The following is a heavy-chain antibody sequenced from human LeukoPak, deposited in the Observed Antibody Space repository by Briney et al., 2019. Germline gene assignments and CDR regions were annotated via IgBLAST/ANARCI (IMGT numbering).Heavy chain of an antibody. CDR2: IKEDGSEK. Sequence: GGSLRLSCAASGFTFSNYWMSWVRQAPGKGLEWVANIKEDGSEKYYVDSVKGRFTISRDNAKNSLYLQMNSLRAEDTAVYYCARTIRGYWGQGTQVTVSS. CDR1: GFTFSNYW. D-gene: IGHD3-10*01. CDR3: ARTIRGY. J-gene: IGHJ4*02. V-gene: IGHV3-7*02.